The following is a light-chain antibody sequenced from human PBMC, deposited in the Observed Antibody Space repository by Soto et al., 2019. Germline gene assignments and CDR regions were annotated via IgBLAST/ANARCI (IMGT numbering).Light chain of an antibody. CDR1: SSNIGSNY. J-gene: IGLJ3*02. V-gene: IGLV1-47*01. CDR3: AAWDDSLSGWV. Sequence: QSVLTQPPSASGTPGQRVTISCSGSSSNIGSNYGYWYQQLPGTAPKLLIYKNNQRPSGVPDRFSGSKSGTSASLAISGLRSEDEADYYGAAWDDSLSGWVFGGGTKLTVL. CDR2: KNN.